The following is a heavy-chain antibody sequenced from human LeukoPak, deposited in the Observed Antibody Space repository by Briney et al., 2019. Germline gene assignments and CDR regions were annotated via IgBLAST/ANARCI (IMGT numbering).Heavy chain of an antibody. CDR2: ISTDGSST. D-gene: IGHD1-26*01. J-gene: IGHJ4*02. CDR3: ATGRGTPLGF. CDR1: GFTFSTYW. Sequence: GGSLRLSCAASGFTFSTYWMHWVRQAPGKGLVWVSRISTDGSSTFYADSLKGRFTVSRDNAKTTLYLQMDSLRAEDTAMYYCATGRGTPLGFWGQGALVTVSS. V-gene: IGHV3-74*01.